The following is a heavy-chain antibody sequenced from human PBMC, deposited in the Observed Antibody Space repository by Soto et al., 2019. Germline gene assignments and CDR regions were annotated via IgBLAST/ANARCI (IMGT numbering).Heavy chain of an antibody. D-gene: IGHD5-12*01. J-gene: IGHJ4*02. CDR1: GFTFTSSA. V-gene: IGHV1-58*02. Sequence: GASVKVSCKASGFTFTSSAMQWVRQARGQRLEWIGWIVVGSGNTNYAQKFQGRVTITADKSTSTAYMELSSLRSEDTAVYYCARDATRVATIVFDYWGQGTLVTVSS. CDR3: ARDATRVATIVFDY. CDR2: IVVGSGNT.